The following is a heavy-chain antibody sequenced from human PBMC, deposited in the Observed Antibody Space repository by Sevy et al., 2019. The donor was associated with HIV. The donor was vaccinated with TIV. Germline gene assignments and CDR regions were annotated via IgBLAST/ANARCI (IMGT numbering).Heavy chain of an antibody. J-gene: IGHJ3*02. CDR1: GYTFASYG. CDR3: ARSAPYYYDRREDAFDI. V-gene: IGHV1-18*04. D-gene: IGHD3-22*01. CDR2: MIAYNGNT. Sequence: ASVKVSCKASGYTFASYGISWVRQAPGQGLEWMGWMIAYNGNTNYAQKLQGRVTMTTDTSTSTAYMELRSLRSDDTAVYYCARSAPYYYDRREDAFDIWGQGTMVTVSS.